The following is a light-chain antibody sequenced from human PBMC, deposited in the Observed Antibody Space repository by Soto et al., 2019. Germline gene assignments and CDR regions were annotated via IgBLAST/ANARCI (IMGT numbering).Light chain of an antibody. V-gene: IGKV1-27*01. Sequence: DIQMTQSPSSLSASVGDRVTITCRASQDIRNYLAWYQQRPGRVPKLLIYAASTLQSGVPSRFSGSGSGTDFTLTISSLQPEDVATYYCQNSYSAVFTFGPGTRVDI. CDR2: AAS. J-gene: IGKJ3*01. CDR1: QDIRNY. CDR3: QNSYSAVFT.